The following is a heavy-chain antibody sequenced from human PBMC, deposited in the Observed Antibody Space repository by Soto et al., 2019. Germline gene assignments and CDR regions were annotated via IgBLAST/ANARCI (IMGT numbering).Heavy chain of an antibody. D-gene: IGHD3-10*01. CDR1: GFTFSSST. Sequence: GGSLRLSCTGSGFTFSSSTMTWVRQGPGKGLEWVSPISSSSSYIYFADSLKGRFTISRDNAKNSLYLQMNSLRAEDTAVYYCARDIGEMSAVWGQGTQVTVSS. V-gene: IGHV3-21*06. CDR3: ARDIGEMSAV. J-gene: IGHJ4*02. CDR2: ISSSSSYI.